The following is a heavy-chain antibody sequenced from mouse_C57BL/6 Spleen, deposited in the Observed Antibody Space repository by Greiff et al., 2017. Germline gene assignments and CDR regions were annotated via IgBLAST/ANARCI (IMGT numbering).Heavy chain of an antibody. J-gene: IGHJ2*01. D-gene: IGHD1-1*01. CDR1: GFTFSSYA. CDR2: ISDGGSYN. V-gene: IGHV5-4*03. Sequence: EVILVESGGGLVKPGGSLKLSCAASGFTFSSYAMSWVRQTPEKRLEWVATISDGGSYNYYTDNVKGRITLSRDNAKNNLYLQMSHLKSEDTAMYYCASSLYNGSSPYDDWGQGTTLTVSS. CDR3: ASSLYNGSSPYDD.